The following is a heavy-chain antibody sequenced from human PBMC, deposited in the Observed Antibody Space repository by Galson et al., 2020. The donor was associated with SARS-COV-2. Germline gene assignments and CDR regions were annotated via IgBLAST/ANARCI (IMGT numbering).Heavy chain of an antibody. CDR3: TRDGSSSSGGGDY. Sequence: GGSLRLSCAASGYSFTSYGMNWVRQAPGKGLEWISYIDGGSWSLKYADSVKGRFTISRDNAKNSLFLHMHSLRDEDTAVYYCTRDGSSSSGGGDYWGQGTLVTVSS. V-gene: IGHV3-48*02. CDR2: IDGGSWSL. CDR1: GYSFTSYG. J-gene: IGHJ4*02. D-gene: IGHD6-6*01.